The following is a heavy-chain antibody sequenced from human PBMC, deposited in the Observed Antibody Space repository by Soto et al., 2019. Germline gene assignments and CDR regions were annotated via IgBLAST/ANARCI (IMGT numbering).Heavy chain of an antibody. V-gene: IGHV1-2*02. J-gene: IGHJ4*02. CDR3: AGDLGKGGGSAGFDY. CDR1: GYTFTGYY. CDR2: INPNSGGT. D-gene: IGHD2-15*01. Sequence: SVKVSCKASGYTFTGYYIHWVRQAPGQGLEWMGWINPNSGGTKYPQKFQGRVTMTRDTSIRTVYMSLTGLKSDDTAVYFCAGDLGKGGGSAGFDYWGQGTRVTVFS.